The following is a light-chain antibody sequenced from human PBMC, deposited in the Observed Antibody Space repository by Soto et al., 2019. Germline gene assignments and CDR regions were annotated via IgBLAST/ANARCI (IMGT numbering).Light chain of an antibody. CDR3: PQYATSPFT. CDR1: QSVSSNY. CDR2: GAS. V-gene: IGKV3-20*01. Sequence: EIVLTQSPGTLPLSPGERATLSCRASQSVSSNYLVWYQQKPGQAPRPLIYGASSKATGIPDRFSGSGSGTDFTLTISSLEPEDFAVYYCPQYATSPFTFRQGTKLEIK. J-gene: IGKJ2*01.